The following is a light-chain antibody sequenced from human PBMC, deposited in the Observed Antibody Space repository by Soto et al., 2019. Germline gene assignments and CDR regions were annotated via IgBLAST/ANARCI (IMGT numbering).Light chain of an antibody. Sequence: DIQMTQSPSTLSASVGDRVTITCRASQSISSWLAWYQQKPGKAPKLLIYDASSLESGVPSRFSGSGSGTDFTLTILSLQPDDFETYYCQQYNSYSPMYTFGQGTKLEIK. CDR2: DAS. V-gene: IGKV1-5*01. J-gene: IGKJ2*01. CDR1: QSISSW. CDR3: QQYNSYSPMYT.